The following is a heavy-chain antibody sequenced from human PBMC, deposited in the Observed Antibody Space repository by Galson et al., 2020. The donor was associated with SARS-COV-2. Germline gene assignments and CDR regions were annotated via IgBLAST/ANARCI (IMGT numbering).Heavy chain of an antibody. CDR2: SEGSST. D-gene: IGHD7-27*01. Sequence: SEGSSTSYADSVKGRFTISGDNAKNTLYLQMNSLRAEDTAVYYCARGDMGNDYFDYWGQGTLVTVSS. V-gene: IGHV3-74*01. CDR3: ARGDMGNDYFDY. J-gene: IGHJ4*02.